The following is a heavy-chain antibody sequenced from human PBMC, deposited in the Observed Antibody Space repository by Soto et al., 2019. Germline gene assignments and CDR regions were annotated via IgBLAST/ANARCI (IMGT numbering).Heavy chain of an antibody. CDR3: ASQTDDFWSGYYSVDAFDI. V-gene: IGHV3-21*01. Sequence: GGSLRLSCAASGFTFSRYSMNWVLQAPGKGLEWVSSISSSSSYIYYADSVKGRFTISRDNAKNSLYLQMNSLRAEDTTVYYCASQTDDFWSGYYSVDAFDIWGQGTMVTVSS. J-gene: IGHJ3*02. CDR2: ISSSSSYI. CDR1: GFTFSRYS. D-gene: IGHD3-3*01.